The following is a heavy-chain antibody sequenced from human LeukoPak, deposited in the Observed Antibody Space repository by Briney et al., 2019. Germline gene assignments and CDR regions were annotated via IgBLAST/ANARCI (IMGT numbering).Heavy chain of an antibody. J-gene: IGHJ4*02. CDR2: ISHNGDSA. CDR3: VKDRCDRATCPEV. V-gene: IGHV3-23*01. Sequence: PGGSLRLSCAASGFTFSTYAMSWVRQAPGEGLEWVSGISHNGDSAYYADSVKGRFTISRDTPKNTLHLQMSSLRAEDTALYYCVKDRCDRATCPEVWGQGTLVTVSS. CDR1: GFTFSTYA. D-gene: IGHD1-14*01.